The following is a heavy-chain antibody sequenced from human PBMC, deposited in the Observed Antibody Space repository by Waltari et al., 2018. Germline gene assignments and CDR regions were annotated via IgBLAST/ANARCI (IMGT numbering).Heavy chain of an antibody. Sequence: QVQLQESGPGLVKPSETLSLTCAVSGYSISSGYYWGWIRQPPGKGLEWIGSIYHSGDTYYNPSLKGRVTISVDTSKNQFSLKLSSVTAADTAVYYCARGVDTAMVGRPGFDYFDYWGQGTLVTVSS. CDR2: IYHSGDT. CDR1: GYSISSGYY. V-gene: IGHV4-38-2*01. CDR3: ARGVDTAMVGRPGFDYFDY. J-gene: IGHJ4*02. D-gene: IGHD5-18*01.